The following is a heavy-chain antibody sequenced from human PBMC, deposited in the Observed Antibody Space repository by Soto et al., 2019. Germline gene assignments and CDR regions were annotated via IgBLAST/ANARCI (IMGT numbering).Heavy chain of an antibody. CDR2: ISNDESNR. Sequence: GGSLRLSCVASGFTFSFYAMHWVRQAPGKGLQWVAVISNDESNRYYADSVKGRFTISRDNSKNTLDLQMNSLRVEDTAVYYCDSLRGADTFDIWGQGTVVTVSS. CDR3: DSLRGADTFDI. V-gene: IGHV3-30*04. J-gene: IGHJ3*02. CDR1: GFTFSFYA. D-gene: IGHD3-10*01.